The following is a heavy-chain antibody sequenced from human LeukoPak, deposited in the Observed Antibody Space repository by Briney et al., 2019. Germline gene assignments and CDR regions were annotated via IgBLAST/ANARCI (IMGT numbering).Heavy chain of an antibody. CDR1: GGSISSYY. CDR2: INHSGST. D-gene: IGHD2-2*01. CDR3: ARAGGHCSSTSCYYGY. V-gene: IGHV4-34*01. J-gene: IGHJ4*02. Sequence: SETLSLTCTVSGGSISSYYWSWIRQPPGKGLEWIGEINHSGSTNYNPSLKSRVTISVDTSKNQFSLELSSVTAADTAVYYCARAGGHCSSTSCYYGYWGQGTLVTVSS.